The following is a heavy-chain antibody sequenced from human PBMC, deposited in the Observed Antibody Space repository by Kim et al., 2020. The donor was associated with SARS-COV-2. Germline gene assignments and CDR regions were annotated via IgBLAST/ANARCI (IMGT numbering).Heavy chain of an antibody. CDR3: ARGHYYDSSGYYSSTRWFDP. Sequence: ASVKVSCNASGYTFTSYAMNWVRQAPGQGLEWMGWINTNTGNPTYAQGFTGRFVFSLDTSVSTAYLQISSLKAEDTAVYYCARGHYYDSSGYYSSTRWFDPWGQGTLVTVSS. D-gene: IGHD3-22*01. CDR1: GYTFTSYA. J-gene: IGHJ5*02. CDR2: INTNTGNP. V-gene: IGHV7-4-1*02.